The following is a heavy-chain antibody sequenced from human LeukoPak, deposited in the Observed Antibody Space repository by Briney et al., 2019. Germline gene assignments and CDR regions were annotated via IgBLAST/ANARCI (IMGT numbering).Heavy chain of an antibody. CDR3: ARHDGSGWAALGY. J-gene: IGHJ4*02. D-gene: IGHD6-19*01. CDR1: GYYFTNYW. Sequence: GESLKISCEGSGYYFTNYWIGWVRQMPGNGLEWMGNIYPGDSDTRYSPSFQGPVTISADKSISTAYLQWSSLKASDTAMYYCARHDGSGWAALGYWGQGTLVTVSS. V-gene: IGHV5-51*01. CDR2: IYPGDSDT.